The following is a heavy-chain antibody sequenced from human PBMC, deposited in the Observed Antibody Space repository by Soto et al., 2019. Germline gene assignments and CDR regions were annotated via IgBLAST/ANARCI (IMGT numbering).Heavy chain of an antibody. J-gene: IGHJ4*02. CDR2: IRTRTDGGTA. CDR3: VTGVLPPDY. CDR1: GFTFSNAW. Sequence: GGSLRLSCAVSGFTFSNAWMNWVRQAPGKGLEWVGLIRTRTDGGTADHAAPVQGRFTISRDDSKDMLYLQMDSLITEDTAVYYCVTGVLPPDYWGQGTLVTVSS. V-gene: IGHV3-15*01.